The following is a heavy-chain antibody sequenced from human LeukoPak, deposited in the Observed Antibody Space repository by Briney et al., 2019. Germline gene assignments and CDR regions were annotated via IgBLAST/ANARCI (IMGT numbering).Heavy chain of an antibody. D-gene: IGHD6-19*01. Sequence: PGGSLRLSCAASGFTFSTYAMSWVRQAPGKGLEWVSGISGSDGSTYYADSVKGRFTISKDNSKNTLYLQMNSLRAEDTAVYYCAKDLRYSSGWSDLDYWGQGTLVTVSS. CDR3: AKDLRYSSGWSDLDY. J-gene: IGHJ4*02. V-gene: IGHV3-23*01. CDR2: ISGSDGST. CDR1: GFTFSTYA.